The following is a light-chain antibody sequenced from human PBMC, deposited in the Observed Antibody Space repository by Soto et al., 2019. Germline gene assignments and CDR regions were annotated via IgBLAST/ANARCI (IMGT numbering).Light chain of an antibody. J-gene: IGKJ4*01. CDR1: QSVRSTY. Sequence: EIVLTQSPGTLSLSPGERVTLSCRASQSVRSTYLAWYQQKPGQAPRLLIYGASSRATGIPDRFSGSGSGTAFTLTISRLEPEDFAVYYCQHYGSSLTFGGGTTVEI. CDR3: QHYGSSLT. V-gene: IGKV3-20*01. CDR2: GAS.